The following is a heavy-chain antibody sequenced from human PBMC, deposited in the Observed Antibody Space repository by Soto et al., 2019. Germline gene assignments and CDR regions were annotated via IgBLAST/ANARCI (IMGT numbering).Heavy chain of an antibody. V-gene: IGHV4-59*01. CDR1: GGSISSYY. Sequence: SETLSLSCTVSGGSISSYYWSWIRQPPGKGLEWIGYIYYSGSTNYNPSLKSRVTISVDTSKNQFSLKLSSVTAADTAVYYCARGGPEGRTDNGYFHYWGQGTLVTVSS. CDR3: ARGGPEGRTDNGYFHY. J-gene: IGHJ4*02. CDR2: IYYSGST. D-gene: IGHD4-17*01.